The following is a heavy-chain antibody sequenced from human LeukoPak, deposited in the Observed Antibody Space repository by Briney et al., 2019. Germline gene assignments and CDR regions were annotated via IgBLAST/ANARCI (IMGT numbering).Heavy chain of an antibody. CDR2: IKQDGSEK. Sequence: GGSLRLSCAASGFTFSSYWMSWVRQAPGKGLEWVANIKQDGSEKYYVDSVKGRFTISRDNAKNSLYLQMNSLRAEDTAVYYCARDTVRVRLRFLEWLLPFDYWGQGTLVTVSS. V-gene: IGHV3-7*01. CDR3: ARDTVRVRLRFLEWLLPFDY. J-gene: IGHJ4*02. CDR1: GFTFSSYW. D-gene: IGHD3-3*01.